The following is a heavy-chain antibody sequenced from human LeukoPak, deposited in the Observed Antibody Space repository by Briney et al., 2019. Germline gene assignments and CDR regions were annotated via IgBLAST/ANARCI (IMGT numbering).Heavy chain of an antibody. Sequence: ASVKVSCKASGYTFTGYYMHWVRQAPGQGLEWMGWINPNSGGTNYAQKFQGRVTMTRDTSISTAYMELRSLRSDDTALYYCARDPLRGGDFDYWGQGTLVTVSS. CDR3: ARDPLRGGDFDY. V-gene: IGHV1-2*02. J-gene: IGHJ4*02. CDR2: INPNSGGT. D-gene: IGHD3-16*01. CDR1: GYTFTGYY.